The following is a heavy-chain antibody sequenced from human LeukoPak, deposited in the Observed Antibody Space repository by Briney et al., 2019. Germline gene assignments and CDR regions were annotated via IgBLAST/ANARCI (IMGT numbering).Heavy chain of an antibody. J-gene: IGHJ4*02. V-gene: IGHV1-18*01. CDR1: GYTFTSYG. CDR2: ISAYNGNT. CDR3: AREGTVTHRRSAPLDY. Sequence: ASVKVSCKASGYTFTSYGISWVRRAPGQGLEWMGWISAYNGNTNYAQKLQGRVTMTTDTSTSTAYMELRSLRSDDTAVYYCAREGTVTHRRSAPLDYWGQGTLVTVSS. D-gene: IGHD4-17*01.